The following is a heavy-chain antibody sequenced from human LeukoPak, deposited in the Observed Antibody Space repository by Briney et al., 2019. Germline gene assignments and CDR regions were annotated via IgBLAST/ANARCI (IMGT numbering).Heavy chain of an antibody. J-gene: IGHJ3*02. CDR1: GFSLSTSGVG. CDR2: IYWDGDK. CDR3: AHRRPYYDSSGYFRVSNAFDI. V-gene: IGHV2-5*02. Sequence: SGPTLVNPTQTLTLTCTFSGFSLSTSGVGVGWIRQPPGKALEWLALIYWDGDKRYSSSLKSRLTITKDTSKNQVVLTMTNMDPVDTATYYCAHRRPYYDSSGYFRVSNAFDIWGQGTMVTVSS. D-gene: IGHD3-22*01.